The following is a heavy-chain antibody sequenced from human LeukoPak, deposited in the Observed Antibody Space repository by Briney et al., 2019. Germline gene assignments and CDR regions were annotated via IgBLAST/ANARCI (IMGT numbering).Heavy chain of an antibody. V-gene: IGHV4-34*01. CDR2: INHSGST. Sequence: SETLSLTCAVYGGSFSGYYWSWIRRPPGKGLEWIGEINHSGSTNYNPSLKSRVTISVDTSKNQFSLKLSSVTAADTAVYYCARGSTRGYSYGYAPDYWGQGTLVTVSS. D-gene: IGHD5-18*01. CDR1: GGSFSGYY. CDR3: ARGSTRGYSYGYAPDY. J-gene: IGHJ4*02.